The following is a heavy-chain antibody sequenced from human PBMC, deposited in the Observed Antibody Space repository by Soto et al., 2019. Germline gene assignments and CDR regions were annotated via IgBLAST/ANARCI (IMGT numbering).Heavy chain of an antibody. D-gene: IGHD3-10*01. CDR2: VFHSGIT. CDR3: TKDEAGSPFRY. V-gene: IGHV4-4*02. CDR1: GGSMKTTNW. Sequence: VQLRESGPGQVKTSGTLSLTCAVSGGSMKTTNWWSWVRQPPAKGLEWIGEVFHSGITRYNPSLKSRATVSVDTSKNQFFLNLASVTAADMAVYYCTKDEAGSPFRYWGQGALVTVSS. J-gene: IGHJ4*02.